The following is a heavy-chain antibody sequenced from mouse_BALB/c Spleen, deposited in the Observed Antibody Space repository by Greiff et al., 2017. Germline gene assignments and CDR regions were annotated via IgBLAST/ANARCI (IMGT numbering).Heavy chain of an antibody. CDR3: ARQGYGSSYVRAMDY. V-gene: IGHV5-12-2*01. D-gene: IGHD1-1*01. CDR2: ISNGGGST. CDR1: GFTFSSYT. J-gene: IGHJ4*01. Sequence: EVQRVESGGGLVQPGGSLKLSCAASGFTFSSYTMSWVRQTPEKRLEWVAYISNGGGSTYYPDTVKGRFTISRDNAKNTLYLQMSSLKSEDTAMYYCARQGYGSSYVRAMDYWGQGTSVTVSS.